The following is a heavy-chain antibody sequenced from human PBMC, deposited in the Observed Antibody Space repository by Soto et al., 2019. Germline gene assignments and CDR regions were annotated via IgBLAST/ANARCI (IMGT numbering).Heavy chain of an antibody. CDR1: GFTFSSYW. Sequence: EVQLVESGGGLVQPGGSLRLSCAASGFTFSSYWIHWVRQAPGKGLVWVSRIKGDGSRTDYADSVKGRFTISRDNAKNTVYLQMNSLRDEDTAVYYCARGLQGYYGMDVWGQATTVTVSS. D-gene: IGHD4-4*01. CDR3: ARGLQGYYGMDV. CDR2: IKGDGSRT. J-gene: IGHJ6*02. V-gene: IGHV3-74*01.